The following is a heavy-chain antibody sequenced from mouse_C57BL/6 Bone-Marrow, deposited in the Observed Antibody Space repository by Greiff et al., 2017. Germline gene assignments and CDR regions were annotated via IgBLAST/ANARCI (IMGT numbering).Heavy chain of an antibody. CDR1: GYTFTSYG. Sequence: VQLQQSGAELARPGASVTLSCKASGYTFTSYGISWVKQRTGQGLEWIGEIYPRSGNTYYNEKFKGKATLTADKSSSTAYMELRSLTSEDSAVYFCARFSYGNYFYAMDYWGQGTSVTVSS. CDR2: IYPRSGNT. J-gene: IGHJ4*01. D-gene: IGHD2-1*01. CDR3: ARFSYGNYFYAMDY. V-gene: IGHV1-81*01.